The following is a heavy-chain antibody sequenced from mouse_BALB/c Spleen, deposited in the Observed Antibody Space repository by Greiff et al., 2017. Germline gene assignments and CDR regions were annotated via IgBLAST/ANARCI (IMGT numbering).Heavy chain of an antibody. CDR2: IGSGGST. D-gene: IGHD2-3*01. CDR1: GFSLTSYG. CDR3: ARDGYYWFAY. Sequence: QVQLQQSGPGLVQPSQSLSITCTVSGFSLTSYGVHWVRQSPGKGLEWLGVIGSGGSTDYNAAFISRLSISKDNSKSQVFFKMNSLQANDTAIYYCARDGYYWFAYWGQGTLVTVSA. J-gene: IGHJ3*01. V-gene: IGHV2-2*02.